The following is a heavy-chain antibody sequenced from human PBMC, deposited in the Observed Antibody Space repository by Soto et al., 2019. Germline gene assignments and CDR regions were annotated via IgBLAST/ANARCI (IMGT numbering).Heavy chain of an antibody. V-gene: IGHV7-4-1*01. J-gene: IGHJ4*02. CDR3: ARDNVVVDGPDFDY. Sequence: ASVKVSCKASGYTFNNYAMNWVRQAPGQGLEWMGWINTDTGNPTYAQAFTGRFVFSLDTSVSTAYLQISSLKPEDTAIYYCARDNVVVDGPDFDYWGQGTQVTVSS. D-gene: IGHD2-2*01. CDR2: INTDTGNP. CDR1: GYTFNNYA.